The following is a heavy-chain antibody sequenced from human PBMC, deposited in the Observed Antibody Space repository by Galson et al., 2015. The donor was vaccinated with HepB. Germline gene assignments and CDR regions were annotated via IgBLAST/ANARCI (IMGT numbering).Heavy chain of an antibody. V-gene: IGHV3-11*03. Sequence: SLRLSCAASGFTFSDYYMSWIRQAPGKGLEWVSYISSSSSYTNYADSVKGRFTISRDNAKNSLYLQMNSLRAEDTAVYYCASTVVTRANWYFDLWGRGTLVTVSS. CDR2: ISSSSSYT. J-gene: IGHJ2*01. CDR1: GFTFSDYY. CDR3: ASTVVTRANWYFDL. D-gene: IGHD4-23*01.